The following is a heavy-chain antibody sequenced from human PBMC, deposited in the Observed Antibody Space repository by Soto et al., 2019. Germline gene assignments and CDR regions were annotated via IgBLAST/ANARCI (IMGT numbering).Heavy chain of an antibody. J-gene: IGHJ4*02. D-gene: IGHD3-3*01. V-gene: IGHV3-23*01. CDR1: GFTFSIYA. CDR3: AKIFHLLDYFDY. CDR2: ISGSGGST. Sequence: PGGSLRLSCAASGFTFSIYAMSWVLQAPGKGLEWVSAISGSGGSTYYADSVKGRFTISRDNSKNTLYLQMNSLRAEDTAVYYCAKIFHLLDYFDYWGQGTLVTVSS.